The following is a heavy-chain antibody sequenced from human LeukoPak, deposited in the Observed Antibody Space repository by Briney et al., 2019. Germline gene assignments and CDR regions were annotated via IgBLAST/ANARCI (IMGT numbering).Heavy chain of an antibody. D-gene: IGHD2-15*01. Sequence: ASVKVSCKASGGTFSSYAISWVRQAPGQGLEWMGGIIPIFGTANYAQKFQGRVTITADESTSTAYMELSSLRSEDTAVYYCARHIYCSGGSCYSQRGDIDYYYGMDVWGQGTTVTVSS. CDR1: GGTFSSYA. CDR2: IIPIFGTA. J-gene: IGHJ6*02. CDR3: ARHIYCSGGSCYSQRGDIDYYYGMDV. V-gene: IGHV1-69*13.